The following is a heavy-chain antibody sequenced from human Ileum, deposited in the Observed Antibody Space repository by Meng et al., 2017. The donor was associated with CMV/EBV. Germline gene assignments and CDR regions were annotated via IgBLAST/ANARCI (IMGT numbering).Heavy chain of an antibody. CDR2: IISDRSNT. CDR1: RISFSDYW. CDR3: ARDVGHKGCLWYFYL. D-gene: IGHD1-26*01. Sequence: SRISFSDYWMRWDPQAPGKGPEGVSRIISDRSNTSYKDSVKDRFTISRDNAKNTLYLEMNSQRAEDTAVYYCARDVGHKGCLWYFYLWGRGTLVTVSS. J-gene: IGHJ2*01. V-gene: IGHV3-74*01.